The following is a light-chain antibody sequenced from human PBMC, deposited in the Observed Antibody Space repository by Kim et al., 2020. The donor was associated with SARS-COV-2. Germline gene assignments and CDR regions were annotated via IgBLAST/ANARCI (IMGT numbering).Light chain of an antibody. CDR3: QQYNNWPPYT. J-gene: IGKJ2*01. CDR1: ESLNRN. CDR2: DAS. Sequence: VSPGEGATLSCRASESLNRNLAWYHQKPGQAPRLLIYDASTRAAGIPARFSGSRSGTEFTLTISSLQSEDFAVYYCQQYNNWPPYTFGQGTKLEIK. V-gene: IGKV3-15*01.